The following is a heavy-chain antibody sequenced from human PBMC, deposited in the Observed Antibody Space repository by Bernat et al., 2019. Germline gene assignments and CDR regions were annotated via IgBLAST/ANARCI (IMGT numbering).Heavy chain of an antibody. D-gene: IGHD6-19*01. CDR2: IYYSGST. CDR3: ARAPGIYSSGWYYFDY. CDR1: GGSISSYY. V-gene: IGHV4-59*01. J-gene: IGHJ4*02. Sequence: QVQLQESGPGLVKPSETLSLTCTVSGGSISSYYWSWIRQLPGKGLEWIGYIYYSGSTNYNPSLKSRVTISVETSKNPFSLKLSSVTAADTAVYYCARAPGIYSSGWYYFDYWGQGTLVTVSS.